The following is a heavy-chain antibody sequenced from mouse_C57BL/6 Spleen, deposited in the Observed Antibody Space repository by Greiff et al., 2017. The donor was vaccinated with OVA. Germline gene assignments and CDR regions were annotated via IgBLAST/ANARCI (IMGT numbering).Heavy chain of an antibody. CDR3: ARGVGSLLRFAY. CDR2: ISYDGSN. J-gene: IGHJ3*01. Sequence: VQLQQSGPGLVKPSQSLSLTCSVTGYSITSGYYWNWIRQFPGNKLEWMGYISYDGSNNYNPSLKNRISITRDTSKNQFFLKLNSVTTEDTATYYCARGVGSLLRFAYWGQGTLVTVSA. V-gene: IGHV3-6*01. D-gene: IGHD2-10*01. CDR1: GYSITSGYY.